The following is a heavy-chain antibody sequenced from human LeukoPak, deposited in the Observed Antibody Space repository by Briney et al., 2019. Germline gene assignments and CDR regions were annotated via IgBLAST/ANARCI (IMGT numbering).Heavy chain of an antibody. CDR3: ARVQYSYESPLMEGIDY. J-gene: IGHJ4*02. D-gene: IGHD5-18*01. V-gene: IGHV3-7*01. CDR2: IKQDGSEK. Sequence: PGGSLRLSCAASGFTFSSYWMSWVRQAPGKGLEWVANIKQDGSEKYYVDSVKGRFTISRDNAKNSLYLQMNSLRAEDTAVYYCARVQYSYESPLMEGIDYWGQGTLVTVSS. CDR1: GFTFSSYW.